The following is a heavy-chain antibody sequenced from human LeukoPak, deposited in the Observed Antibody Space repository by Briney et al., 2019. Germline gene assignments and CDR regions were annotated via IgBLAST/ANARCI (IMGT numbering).Heavy chain of an antibody. Sequence: GGSLRLSCAASGFTVSDNYMSWVRQAPGKGLEWVSVIYSDGRTYYADSVKGRFTISRDNSKNTLYLQMNRLRAEDTAVYYCARLQVPKYIYHRRDYSAGAFDIWGQGTMVTVSS. CDR1: GFTVSDNY. CDR3: ARLQVPKYIYHRRDYSAGAFDI. D-gene: IGHD3-10*01. J-gene: IGHJ3*02. CDR2: IYSDGRT. V-gene: IGHV3-53*01.